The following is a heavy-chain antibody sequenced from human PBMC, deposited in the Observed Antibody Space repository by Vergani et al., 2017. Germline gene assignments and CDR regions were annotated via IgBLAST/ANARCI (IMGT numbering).Heavy chain of an antibody. V-gene: IGHV3-74*01. Sequence: EGQLVESGGGLVKPGVSLRLSCSASVFPFCNYWIHWVRQSPGKGLLWVSRIDGDGHLTAYADSVKGRFSISRDNSKNTVHLQMNSLRVEDTAVYYCITGTTEPYWGQGTLVTVSS. CDR2: IDGDGHLT. J-gene: IGHJ4*02. D-gene: IGHD1-7*01. CDR1: VFPFCNYW. CDR3: ITGTTEPY.